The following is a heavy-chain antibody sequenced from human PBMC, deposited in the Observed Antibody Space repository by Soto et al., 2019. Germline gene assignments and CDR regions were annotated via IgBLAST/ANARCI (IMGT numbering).Heavy chain of an antibody. D-gene: IGHD6-6*01. CDR1: GFTVSSKY. Sequence: EVQLVESGGGLIHPGGSLRLSCAASGFTVSSKYMSWVRQAPGKGLEWVSVIYSGGSTYYADSVKGRFTISRDNSTNTLYPQMNSLRAEDTAVYDCASIAARPDWGQGTLVTVSS. CDR3: ASIAARPD. J-gene: IGHJ4*02. V-gene: IGHV3-53*01. CDR2: IYSGGST.